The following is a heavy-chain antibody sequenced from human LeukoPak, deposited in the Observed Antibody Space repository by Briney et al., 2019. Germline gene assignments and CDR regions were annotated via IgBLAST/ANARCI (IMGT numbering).Heavy chain of an antibody. V-gene: IGHV1-18*01. J-gene: IGHJ4*02. CDR3: ARAGLYYDFWGGFNY. CDR2: ISVYSGNT. D-gene: IGHD3-3*01. Sequence: ASVKVSCKTSGYTFTTYAINWVRQAPGQGLEWMGWISVYSGNTDYAQKLQGRVTMTTDTSTSTAYMELRSLRSDDTAVYYCARAGLYYDFWGGFNYWGQGTLVTVSS. CDR1: GYTFTTYA.